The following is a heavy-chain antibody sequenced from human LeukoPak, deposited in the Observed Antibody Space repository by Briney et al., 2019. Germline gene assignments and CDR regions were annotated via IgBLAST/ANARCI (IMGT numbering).Heavy chain of an antibody. V-gene: IGHV1-46*01. CDR1: GYTFTSYY. Sequence: ASVKVSCKASGYTFTSYYMHWVRQAPGQGLEWMGIINPSGGSTSYAQKFQGRVTMTRDMSTSTVYMELSSLRSEDTAVYYCARESTDYYFDYWGQGTLVTVSS. CDR2: INPSGGST. CDR3: ARESTDYYFDY. J-gene: IGHJ4*02. D-gene: IGHD5/OR15-5a*01.